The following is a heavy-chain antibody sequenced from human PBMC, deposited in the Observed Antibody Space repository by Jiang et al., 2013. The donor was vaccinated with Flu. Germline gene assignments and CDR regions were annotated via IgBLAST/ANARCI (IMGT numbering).Heavy chain of an antibody. CDR3: ARRVEMATISEHVGYYYYYMDV. J-gene: IGHJ6*03. D-gene: IGHD5-24*01. CDR1: GGSISSHY. CDR2: IYYSGST. Sequence: LLKPSETLSLTCTVSGGSISSHYWSWIRQPPGKGLEWIGYIYYSGSTNYNPSLKSRVTISVDTSKNQFSLKLSSVTAADTAVYYCARRVEMATISEHVGYYYYYMDVWGKGTTVTVSS. V-gene: IGHV4-59*11.